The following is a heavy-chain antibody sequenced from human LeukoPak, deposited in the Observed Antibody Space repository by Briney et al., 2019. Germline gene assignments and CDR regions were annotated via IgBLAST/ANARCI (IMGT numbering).Heavy chain of an antibody. D-gene: IGHD1-26*01. Sequence: PGGSLRLSCAASGFTFSSYEMNWVRQAPGKGLEWVSVIYSGGSTYYADSVKGRFTISRDNSKNTLYLQMNSLRAEDTAVYYCARWELPNDAFDIWGQATMVTVSS. CDR1: GFTFSSYE. CDR2: IYSGGST. V-gene: IGHV3-66*01. CDR3: ARWELPNDAFDI. J-gene: IGHJ3*02.